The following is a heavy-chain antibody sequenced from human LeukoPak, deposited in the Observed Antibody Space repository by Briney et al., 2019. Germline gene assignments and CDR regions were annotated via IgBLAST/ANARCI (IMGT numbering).Heavy chain of an antibody. Sequence: GGSLRLSCAASGFTVSNNYMSWVRQAPGKGLEWVSVLYSGGNTYYTDSVKGRFAISRDYSRNTVYLQMNSLRAEDTAVYYCARETGFGELFPYAFDIWGQGTMVTVSS. CDR3: ARETGFGELFPYAFDI. CDR2: LYSGGNT. D-gene: IGHD3-10*01. V-gene: IGHV3-53*01. J-gene: IGHJ3*02. CDR1: GFTVSNNY.